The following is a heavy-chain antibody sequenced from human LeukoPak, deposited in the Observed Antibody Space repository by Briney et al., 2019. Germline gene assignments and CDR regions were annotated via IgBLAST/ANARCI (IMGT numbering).Heavy chain of an antibody. D-gene: IGHD1-26*01. CDR3: AFEIGRRQGAFDI. V-gene: IGHV3-33*08. CDR1: GFTFSSYS. CDR2: IWNDGSDE. Sequence: GGSLRLSCAASGFTFSSYSMNWVRQTPGEGLDWVAAIWNDGSDENYADSVKGRFTISSDNSMNTLYLQMNSLRAEDTAVYYCAFEIGRRQGAFDIWGQGTMIIVSS. J-gene: IGHJ3*02.